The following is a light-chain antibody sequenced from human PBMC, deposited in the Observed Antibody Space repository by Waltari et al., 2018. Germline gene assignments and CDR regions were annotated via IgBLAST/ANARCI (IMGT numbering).Light chain of an antibody. Sequence: IQMTQSPSSLSASVGDRVTITCRASQSISSYLNWYQQKPGKAPKLLIYAASSLQSGVPSRFSGGGAGTEFTLTISSLQPEDFATYYCLQDYNYPWTFGQGTKVEIK. CDR2: AAS. CDR3: LQDYNYPWT. V-gene: IGKV1-6*01. J-gene: IGKJ1*01. CDR1: QSISSY.